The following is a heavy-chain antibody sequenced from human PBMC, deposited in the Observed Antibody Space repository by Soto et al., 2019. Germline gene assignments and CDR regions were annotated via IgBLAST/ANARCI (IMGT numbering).Heavy chain of an antibody. J-gene: IGHJ6*02. V-gene: IGHV1-46*01. D-gene: IGHD6-19*01. Sequence: ASVKVSCKASGYTFTSYYMHWVRQAPGQGLEWMGIINPSGGSTSYAQKFQGRVTMTRDTSTSTVYMELSSLRSEDTAVYYCAREWESSGWFPRVQIDSYYYYGMDVWGQGTTVTVSS. CDR2: INPSGGST. CDR3: AREWESSGWFPRVQIDSYYYYGMDV. CDR1: GYTFTSYY.